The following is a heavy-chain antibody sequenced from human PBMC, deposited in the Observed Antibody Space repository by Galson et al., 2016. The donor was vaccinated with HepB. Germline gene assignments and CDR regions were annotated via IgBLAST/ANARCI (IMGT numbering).Heavy chain of an antibody. V-gene: IGHV3-43*01. CDR1: GFTFNEYT. Sequence: SLRLSCAASGFTFNEYTMHWVRQTPGKGPEWVSLVTWDGGHTLYGDSVKGRFTVSRDNSNNFLYLQMNSLRTEDTALYYCVKEKVGSRHFDYWGQGTLVTVSS. J-gene: IGHJ4*02. CDR3: VKEKVGSRHFDY. D-gene: IGHD1-26*01. CDR2: VTWDGGHT.